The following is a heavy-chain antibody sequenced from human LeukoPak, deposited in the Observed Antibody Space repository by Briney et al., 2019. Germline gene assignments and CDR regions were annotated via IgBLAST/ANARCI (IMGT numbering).Heavy chain of an antibody. J-gene: IGHJ6*03. Sequence: SETLSLTCAVSGYSISSGYYWGWIRQPPGKGLEWIGSIYHSGSTYYNPSLKSRVTISVDTSKNQFSLKLSSVTAADTAVYYCARLDYYDSSGSYYMDVRGKGTTVTVSS. CDR3: ARLDYYDSSGSYYMDV. CDR1: GYSISSGYY. CDR2: IYHSGST. D-gene: IGHD3-22*01. V-gene: IGHV4-38-2*01.